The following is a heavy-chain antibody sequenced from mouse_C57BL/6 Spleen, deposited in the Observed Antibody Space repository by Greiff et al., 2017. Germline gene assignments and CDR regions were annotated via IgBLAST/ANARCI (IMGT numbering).Heavy chain of an antibody. D-gene: IGHD2-1*01. CDR1: GYTFTSYW. Sequence: VQLQQPGAELVKPGASVKLSCKASGYTFTSYWMHWVKQRPGQGLEWIGMIHPNSGSTNYNEKFKSKATLTADKSSSTAYMQLSSLTSGDAAVYYCARGNYRYCYAMDDWGQGTSVTVAS. V-gene: IGHV1-64*01. CDR3: ARGNYRYCYAMDD. CDR2: IHPNSGST. J-gene: IGHJ4*01.